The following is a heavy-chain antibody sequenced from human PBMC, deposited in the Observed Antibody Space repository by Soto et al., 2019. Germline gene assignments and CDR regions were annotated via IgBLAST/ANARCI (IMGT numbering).Heavy chain of an antibody. D-gene: IGHD2-15*01. Sequence: QEQLVPSGAEVKKPGASVKVSCKTSGYTFTDYDINWVRQATGQGLEWIGWMNPNSGETGYAQKFQVRVTMTRSASLSTAYLELSSLISEYTAVDYCARVAVAARPRWYNWFDPWGQGTLVTVSS. V-gene: IGHV1-8*01. CDR1: GYTFTDYD. CDR3: ARVAVAARPRWYNWFDP. CDR2: MNPNSGET. J-gene: IGHJ5*02.